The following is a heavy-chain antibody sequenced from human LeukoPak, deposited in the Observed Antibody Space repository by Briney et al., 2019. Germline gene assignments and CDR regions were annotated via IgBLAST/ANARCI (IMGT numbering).Heavy chain of an antibody. CDR3: ARAGQLSTGAYFDY. D-gene: IGHD6-6*01. V-gene: IGHV1-69*02. CDR2: IIPILGIA. J-gene: IGHJ4*02. CDR1: GGTFSTYT. Sequence: SVKVSCKASGGTFSTYTFSWVRQAPGQGLEWMGRIIPILGIANYAQKFQGRVTITADNSTNTAYMDLSSLRSEDTAVYYCARAGQLSTGAYFDYWGQGTLVTVSS.